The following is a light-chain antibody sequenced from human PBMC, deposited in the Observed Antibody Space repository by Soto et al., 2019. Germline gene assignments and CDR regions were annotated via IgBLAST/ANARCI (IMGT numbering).Light chain of an antibody. CDR1: QNVYNN. CDR3: QQCRNWQLT. J-gene: IGKJ4*01. V-gene: IGKV3-15*01. Sequence: ELGMTQSPSTLSVSPGEGATLSCKASQNVYNNLAWYQQRPGQPPRLLIYDASTRATGISARFSGSGYGTEFTLTISSLQSEDFAVYFCQQCRNWQLTFGGGTKVDIK. CDR2: DAS.